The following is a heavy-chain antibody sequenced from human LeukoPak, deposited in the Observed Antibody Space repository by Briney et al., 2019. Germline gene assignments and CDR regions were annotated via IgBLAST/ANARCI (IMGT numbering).Heavy chain of an antibody. CDR1: GFTFSSYG. D-gene: IGHD6-6*01. CDR3: AKDLTRGYSSSPGGAFDI. CDR2: IRYDGSKK. V-gene: IGHV3-30*02. Sequence: GGSLRLSCAASGFTFSSYGMHWVRQAPGKGLEWVAFIRYDGSKKYYADSVKGRFTISRDNSKNTLYLQMNSLRAEDTAVYYCAKDLTRGYSSSPGGAFDIWGQGTMVTVSS. J-gene: IGHJ3*02.